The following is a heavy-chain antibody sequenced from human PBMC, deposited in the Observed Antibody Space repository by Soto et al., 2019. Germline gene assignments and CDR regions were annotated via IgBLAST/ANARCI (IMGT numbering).Heavy chain of an antibody. D-gene: IGHD2-15*01. J-gene: IGHJ6*02. V-gene: IGHV3-21*01. CDR1: GFTFSSYS. CDR3: ARDNRLPPLDYYYYGMDV. Sequence: GGSLRLSCAASGFTFSSYSMNWVRQAPGKGLEWVSSISSSSSYIYYADSVKGRFTISRDNAKNSLYLQMNSLRAEDTAVYYCARDNRLPPLDYYYYGMDVWGQGTMVTVSS. CDR2: ISSSSSYI.